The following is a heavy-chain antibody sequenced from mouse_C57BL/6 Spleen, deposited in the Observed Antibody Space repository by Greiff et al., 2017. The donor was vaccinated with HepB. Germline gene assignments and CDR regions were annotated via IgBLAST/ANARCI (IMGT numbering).Heavy chain of an antibody. CDR1: GFTFSDYG. Sequence: EVMLVESGGGLVKPGGSLKLSCAASGFTFSDYGLHWVRQAPEKGLAWVAYISSGSSTIYYADTVKGRFTISRDNAKNTLFLQMTSLRSEDTAMYYCARERGFAYWGQGTLVTVSA. V-gene: IGHV5-17*01. CDR2: ISSGSSTI. CDR3: ARERGFAY. J-gene: IGHJ3*01.